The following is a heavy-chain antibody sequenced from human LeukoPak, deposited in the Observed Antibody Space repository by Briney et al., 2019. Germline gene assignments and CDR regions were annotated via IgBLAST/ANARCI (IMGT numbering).Heavy chain of an antibody. V-gene: IGHV3-64D*06. J-gene: IGHJ4*02. CDR3: ASTYHYDITGYYPFDY. CDR1: GFSFRNNA. CDR2: ISDNGRST. Sequence: GGSPRLSCSASGFSFRNNAMHWVRQAPGKGLEYVSGISDNGRSTYYADSVKGRFTTSRDNSKNTLWLQMSSIRPEDTAVYYCASTYHYDITGYYPFDYWGQGTLVTVSS. D-gene: IGHD3-22*01.